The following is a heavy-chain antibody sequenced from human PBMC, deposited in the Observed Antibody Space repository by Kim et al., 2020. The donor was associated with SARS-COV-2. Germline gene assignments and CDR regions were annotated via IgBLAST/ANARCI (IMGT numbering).Heavy chain of an antibody. Sequence: FTISRDNSKNTLYLQMNSLRAEDTAVYYCAKVPPRLLWFGEPPYYYGMDVWGQGTTVTVSS. CDR3: AKVPPRLLWFGEPPYYYGMDV. J-gene: IGHJ6*02. D-gene: IGHD3-10*01. V-gene: IGHV3-30*02.